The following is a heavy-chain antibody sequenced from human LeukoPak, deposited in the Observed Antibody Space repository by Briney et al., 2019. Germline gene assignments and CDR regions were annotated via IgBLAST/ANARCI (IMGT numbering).Heavy chain of an antibody. CDR1: GYTFTSYY. CDR3: ARDMVRGLFDY. V-gene: IGHV1-46*01. Sequence: GASVKVSCKASGYTFTSYYMHWVRQAPGQGLEWMGIINPSGGSTSYAQKFQGRVTMTRDTSTSTVYMELSSLRSDDTAVYYCARDMVRGLFDYWGQGTLVTVSS. J-gene: IGHJ4*02. CDR2: INPSGGST. D-gene: IGHD3-10*01.